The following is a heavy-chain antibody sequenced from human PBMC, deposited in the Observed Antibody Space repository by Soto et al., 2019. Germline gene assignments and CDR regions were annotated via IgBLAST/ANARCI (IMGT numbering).Heavy chain of an antibody. V-gene: IGHV4-30-2*06. Sequence: PSETLSLTCTVSGGSITHGGFSWSWIRQSPGKGLEWIGYIGHLENTYFHPTFKSRLTMSIDRSKNQCSLNLSSVTAADRAVYYCARGGGNDPFDSWGQGVLVTVSS. CDR1: GGSITHGGFS. CDR3: ARGGGNDPFDS. CDR2: IGHLENT. J-gene: IGHJ4*02. D-gene: IGHD5-12*01.